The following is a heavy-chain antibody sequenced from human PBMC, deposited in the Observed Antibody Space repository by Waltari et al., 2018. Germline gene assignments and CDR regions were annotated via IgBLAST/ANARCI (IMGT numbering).Heavy chain of an antibody. D-gene: IGHD6-19*01. J-gene: IGHJ4*02. CDR3: ARGLIAVAGKYYFDY. Sequence: QLQLQESGPGLVKPSETLSLTCTVTGGSISRSSYYWGWIRQPPGKGLEWIGSIYYRVSTYDDPSLKRRVTISLDTSKNQFSLKLSSVTDADTAVYYCARGLIAVAGKYYFDYWGQGTLVTVSS. CDR1: GGSISRSSYY. V-gene: IGHV4-39*07. CDR2: IYYRVST.